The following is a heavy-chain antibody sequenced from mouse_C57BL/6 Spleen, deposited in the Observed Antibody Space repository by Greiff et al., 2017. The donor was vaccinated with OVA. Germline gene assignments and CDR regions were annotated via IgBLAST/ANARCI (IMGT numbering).Heavy chain of an antibody. Sequence: QVQLQQPGAELVRPGSSVKLSCKASGYTFTSYWMHWVKQRPIQGLEWIGNIDPSDSETHYNQKFKDQATLTVDTSSSTAYMQLSSLTSEDSAVYTCARSPFITTVVPYFDYWGQGTTLTVSS. CDR1: GYTFTSYW. J-gene: IGHJ2*01. D-gene: IGHD1-1*01. CDR2: IDPSDSET. V-gene: IGHV1-52*01. CDR3: ARSPFITTVVPYFDY.